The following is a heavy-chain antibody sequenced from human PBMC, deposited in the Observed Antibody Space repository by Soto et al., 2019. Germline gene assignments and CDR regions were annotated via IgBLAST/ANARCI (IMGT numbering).Heavy chain of an antibody. Sequence: KVSCKASGGTFSSYAISWVRQAPGQGLEWMGRIIPILGIANYAQKFQGRVTITADKSTSTAYMELSSLRSEDAAVYYCASLEDSSPTPYYYYYRDVWGKGTTVTVSS. CDR3: ASLEDSSPTPYYYYYRDV. CDR1: GGTFSSYA. CDR2: IIPILGIA. V-gene: IGHV1-69*04. D-gene: IGHD6-6*01. J-gene: IGHJ6*03.